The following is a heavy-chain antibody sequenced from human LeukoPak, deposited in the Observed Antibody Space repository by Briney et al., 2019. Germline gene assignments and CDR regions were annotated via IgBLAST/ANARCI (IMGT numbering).Heavy chain of an antibody. D-gene: IGHD3-3*02. Sequence: SETLSLTCTVSGGSINNYYWSWIRQPAGKGLEWIGRIYSSGSTNYNPSLKSRVTMSLDTSKSQFSLKLRSVTVADTAVYYCARDRSQELASPLDFWGQGTLVTVSS. CDR1: GGSINNYY. J-gene: IGHJ4*02. CDR3: ARDRSQELASPLDF. V-gene: IGHV4-4*07. CDR2: IYSSGST.